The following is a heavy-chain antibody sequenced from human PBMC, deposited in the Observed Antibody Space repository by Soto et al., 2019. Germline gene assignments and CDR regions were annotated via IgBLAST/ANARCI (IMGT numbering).Heavy chain of an antibody. J-gene: IGHJ6*02. CDR3: ATLSLGYCSGGSCLPHAYYYYGMDV. CDR2: INPSGGST. Sequence: ASVKVSCKASGYTFTSYYMHWVRQAPGQGLEWMGIINPSGGSTSYAQKFQGRVTMTRDTSTSTVYMELSSVTAADTAVYYCATLSLGYCSGGSCLPHAYYYYGMDVWGQGTTVTVSS. CDR1: GYTFTSYY. D-gene: IGHD2-15*01. V-gene: IGHV1-46*01.